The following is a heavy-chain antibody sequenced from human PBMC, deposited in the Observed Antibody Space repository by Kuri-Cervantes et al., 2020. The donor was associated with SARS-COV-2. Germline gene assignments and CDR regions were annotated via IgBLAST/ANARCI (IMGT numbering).Heavy chain of an antibody. CDR1: GFIFSNYT. CDR2: ISFDGRNT. J-gene: IGHJ4*02. Sequence: WGSLRLSCDASGFIFSNYTKDWVRQAPGQGLEWGAIISFDGRNTKFADSVKGRFTISRDNSKNVVYLKMNSLRSEDTAEYFCARHPWRADTSGCKSPFDYWGQGTLVTVSS. CDR3: ARHPWRADTSGCKSPFDY. V-gene: IGHV3-30*14. D-gene: IGHD6-19*01.